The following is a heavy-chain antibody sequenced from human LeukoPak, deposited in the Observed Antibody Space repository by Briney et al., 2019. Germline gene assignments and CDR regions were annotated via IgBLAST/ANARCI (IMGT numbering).Heavy chain of an antibody. CDR2: IYAHGGTT. CDR1: GFMFSGFA. V-gene: IGHV3-23*01. J-gene: IGHJ4*02. D-gene: IGHD5-24*01. CDR3: AKDSVPDGYNSLDY. Sequence: GGSLRLSCEASGFMFSGFAMNWVRQFPGKGLEWVSLIYAHGGTTFYADSVKGRFTISRDNSKDTLYLQMNSLRVEDTAVYYCAKDSVPDGYNSLDYWGQGILVTVSS.